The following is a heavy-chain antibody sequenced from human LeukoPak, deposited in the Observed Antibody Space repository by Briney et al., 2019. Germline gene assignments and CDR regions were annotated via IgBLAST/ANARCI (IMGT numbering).Heavy chain of an antibody. D-gene: IGHD3-22*01. CDR2: ISSSSSYI. CDR3: ARDLDYYDSSGYYYPHAFDI. V-gene: IGHV3-21*01. CDR1: GFTFSSYS. J-gene: IGHJ3*02. Sequence: GGSLRLSCAASGFTFSSYSMNWVRQAPGKGLEWVSSISSSSSYIYYADPVKGRFTISRDNAKNSLYLQMNSLRAEDTAVYYCARDLDYYDSSGYYYPHAFDIWGQGTMVTVSS.